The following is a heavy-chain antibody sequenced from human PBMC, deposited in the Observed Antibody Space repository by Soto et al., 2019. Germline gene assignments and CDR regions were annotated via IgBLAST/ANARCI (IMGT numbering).Heavy chain of an antibody. V-gene: IGHV5-51*01. D-gene: IGHD3-3*01. Sequence: GESLKISCKGSGYSFTSYWIGWVRQMPGKGLEWMGIIYPGDSDTRYSPSFQGQVTISADKSISTAYLQWSSLKASDTAMYYCARHHWAEYYDFWSGSQANWFDPWGKGTLVTV. CDR2: IYPGDSDT. CDR1: GYSFTSYW. J-gene: IGHJ5*02. CDR3: ARHHWAEYYDFWSGSQANWFDP.